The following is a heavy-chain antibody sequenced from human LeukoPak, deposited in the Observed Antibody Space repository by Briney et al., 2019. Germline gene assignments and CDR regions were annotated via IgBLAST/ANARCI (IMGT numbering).Heavy chain of an antibody. CDR2: IWYDGSNK. V-gene: IGHV3-33*01. D-gene: IGHD3-3*01. Sequence: PGGSLRLSCAASGFTFSSYGMHWVRQAPGKGLEWVAVIWYDGSNKYYADSVKGRFTISRDNSKNTLYLQMNSLRAEDTAVYYCARDLEGYDFWSGYLVLGSWGQGTLVTVSS. CDR3: ARDLEGYDFWSGYLVLGS. J-gene: IGHJ4*02. CDR1: GFTFSSYG.